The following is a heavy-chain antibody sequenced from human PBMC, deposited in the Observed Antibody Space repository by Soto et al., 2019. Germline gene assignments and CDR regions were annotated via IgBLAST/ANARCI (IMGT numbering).Heavy chain of an antibody. J-gene: IGHJ4*02. CDR1: GGSFSGYY. Sequence: SETLSLTCAVYGGSFSGYYWSWIRQPPGKGLEWIGEINHSGSTNYNPSLKSRVTISVDTSKNQFSLKLSSVTAADTAVYYCARAHTYCSGGSCYGQRLDYWGQGTLVTVSS. V-gene: IGHV4-34*01. CDR3: ARAHTYCSGGSCYGQRLDY. CDR2: INHSGST. D-gene: IGHD2-15*01.